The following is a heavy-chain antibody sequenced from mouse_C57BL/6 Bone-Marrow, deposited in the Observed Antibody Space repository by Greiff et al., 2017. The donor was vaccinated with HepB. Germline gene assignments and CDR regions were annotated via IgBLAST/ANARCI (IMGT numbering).Heavy chain of an antibody. CDR3: AREAYYYGSPGWYFDV. V-gene: IGHV1-58*01. D-gene: IGHD1-1*01. J-gene: IGHJ1*03. CDR2: IYIGNGYT. Sequence: EVKLVESGAELVRPGSSVKMSCKTSGYTFTSYGINWVKQRPGQGLEWIGYIYIGNGYTEYNEKFKGKATLTSDTYSSTAYMQLSSLTSEDSAIYFCAREAYYYGSPGWYFDVWGTGTTVTVSS. CDR1: GYTFTSYG.